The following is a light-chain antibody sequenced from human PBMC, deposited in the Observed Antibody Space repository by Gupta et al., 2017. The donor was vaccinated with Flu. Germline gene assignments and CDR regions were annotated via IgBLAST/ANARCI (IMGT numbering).Light chain of an antibody. Sequence: QSALTQSPSVSGSRGQSVTISCTGNSSDVGSYDRVSWYQQPPGTAPKLMLYEVSNRPSGVPDRFSGSKSGNTASLTISGLQAEDEADYYCSLDTSSSTHVVFGGGTKLTVL. CDR1: SSDVGSYDR. CDR3: SLDTSSSTHVV. V-gene: IGLV2-18*01. CDR2: EVS. J-gene: IGLJ2*01.